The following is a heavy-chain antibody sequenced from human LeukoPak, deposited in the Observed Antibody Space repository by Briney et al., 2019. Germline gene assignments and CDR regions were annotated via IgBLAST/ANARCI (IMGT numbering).Heavy chain of an antibody. CDR1: GFTFSSYW. D-gene: IGHD1-26*01. V-gene: IGHV3-74*01. CDR2: ISGDGSTT. CDR3: ASGRLVGAPDY. Sequence: PGGSLRLSCAASGFTFSSYWMHWVRQAPGMGLVWVSRISGDGSTTSYADSVKGRFTISRDNAKNTLYLQMNSLRAEDTAVYYCASGRLVGAPDYWGQGTLVTVSS. J-gene: IGHJ4*02.